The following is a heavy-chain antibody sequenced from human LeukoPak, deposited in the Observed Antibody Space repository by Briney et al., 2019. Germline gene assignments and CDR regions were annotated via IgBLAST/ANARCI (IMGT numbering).Heavy chain of an antibody. CDR3: ARDIASGYSSSWYADDAFDI. J-gene: IGHJ3*02. CDR2: IKQDGSEK. CDR1: GFTFSSYW. Sequence: GGSLRLSCAASGFTFSSYWMSWVRQAPGKGLEWVATIKQDGSEKYYVDSVKGRFTISRDNAKNSLYLQMNSLRAEDTAVYYCARDIASGYSSSWYADDAFDIWGQGTMVTVSS. V-gene: IGHV3-7*01. D-gene: IGHD6-13*01.